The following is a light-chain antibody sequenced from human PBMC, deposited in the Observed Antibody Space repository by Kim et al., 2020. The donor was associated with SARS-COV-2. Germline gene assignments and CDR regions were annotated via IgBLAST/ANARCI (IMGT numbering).Light chain of an antibody. J-gene: IGLJ1*01. CDR2: DVS. CDR1: SSNVCGYNY. Sequence: QSITITCTGTSSNVCGYNYVSWYQQHPGKAPKTMIYDVSNRPSGVSNRFSGSKSGSTASLTISGLQAEDEADYYCSSKRSSSTLYVFGTGTKVTVL. V-gene: IGLV2-14*03. CDR3: SSKRSSSTLYV.